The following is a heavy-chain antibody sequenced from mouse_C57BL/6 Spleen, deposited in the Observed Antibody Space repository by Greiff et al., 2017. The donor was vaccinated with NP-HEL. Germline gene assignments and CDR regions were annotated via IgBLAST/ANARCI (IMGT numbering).Heavy chain of an antibody. CDR3: ARRSHWYFDV. Sequence: DVKLQESGPGMVKPSQSLSLTCTVTGYSITSGYDWHWIRHFPGNKLEWMGYISYSGSTNYNPSLKSRISITHDTSKNHFFLKLNSVTTEDTATYYCARRSHWYFDVWGTGTTVTVSS. V-gene: IGHV3-1*01. CDR2: ISYSGST. J-gene: IGHJ1*03. CDR1: GYSITSGYD.